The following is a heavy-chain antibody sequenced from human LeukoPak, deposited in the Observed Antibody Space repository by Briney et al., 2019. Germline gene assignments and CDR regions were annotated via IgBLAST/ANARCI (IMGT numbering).Heavy chain of an antibody. Sequence: PSETLSLTCAVYGGSFSGYYWSWIRQPPGKGLEWIGEINHSGSTNYNPSLKSRVTISVDTSKNQSSLKLSSVTAADTAVYYCARGYGDYAYWGQGTLVTVSS. J-gene: IGHJ4*02. D-gene: IGHD4-17*01. V-gene: IGHV4-34*01. CDR2: INHSGST. CDR1: GGSFSGYY. CDR3: ARGYGDYAY.